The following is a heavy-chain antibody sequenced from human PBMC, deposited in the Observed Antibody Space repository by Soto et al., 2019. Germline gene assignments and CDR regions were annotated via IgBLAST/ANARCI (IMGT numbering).Heavy chain of an antibody. V-gene: IGHV2-5*02. Sequence: QLTLKESGPTLVKPTQTLTLTCTFSGFSLTTSAEGVGWVRQPPGKALEWLAIIYWDDDKRYSPFLKSRLTITKDTSKNQVVLTMTNMGPEATATYYCAHRPDGSGNILAYLGQGILVTVSS. D-gene: IGHD3-10*01. CDR3: AHRPDGSGNILAY. CDR1: GFSLTTSAEG. J-gene: IGHJ4*02. CDR2: IYWDDDK.